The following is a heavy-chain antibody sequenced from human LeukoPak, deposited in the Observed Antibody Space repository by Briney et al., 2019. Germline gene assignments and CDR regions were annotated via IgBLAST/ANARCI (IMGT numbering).Heavy chain of an antibody. CDR1: GFTFSSHA. Sequence: GGSLRLSCAASGFTFSSHAMHWVRQAPGKGLEWVAVISYGGDDGSNIYYADSVKGRFTISRDNSKSTLYLQMNSLRPEDTAVYYCATGSITIFGVTDWGQGTLVTVSS. CDR3: ATGSITIFGVTD. V-gene: IGHV3-30-3*01. D-gene: IGHD3-3*01. CDR2: ISYGGDDGSNI. J-gene: IGHJ4*02.